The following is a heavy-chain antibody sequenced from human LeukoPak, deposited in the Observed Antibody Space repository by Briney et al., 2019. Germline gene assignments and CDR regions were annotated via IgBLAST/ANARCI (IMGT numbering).Heavy chain of an antibody. Sequence: ASVKVSCKASGYTFTGYYMHWVRQAPGQGLEWMGWMHPSSGDTNYAQKFQGRVTMTRDTSITTAYMEVSRLRFDDTAFYYFARAPNSGPFDYWGQGTLVTVSS. CDR3: ARAPNSGPFDY. CDR1: GYTFTGYY. D-gene: IGHD1-26*01. J-gene: IGHJ4*02. V-gene: IGHV1-2*02. CDR2: MHPSSGDT.